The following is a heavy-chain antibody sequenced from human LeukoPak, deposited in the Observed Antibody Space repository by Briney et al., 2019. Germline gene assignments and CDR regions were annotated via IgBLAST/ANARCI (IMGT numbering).Heavy chain of an antibody. CDR3: ARQLDYGGFGAFGI. CDR1: GYNFATSW. CDR2: TYPGDSDT. D-gene: IGHD4-23*01. Sequence: GESLKISCKGSGYNFATSWIGWVRQMPGKGLEWMGITYPGDSDTRYSPSFQGQVTISADRSISTAYLQWNSLKASDTAIYYCARQLDYGGFGAFGIWGQGTMVTVSS. J-gene: IGHJ3*02. V-gene: IGHV5-51*01.